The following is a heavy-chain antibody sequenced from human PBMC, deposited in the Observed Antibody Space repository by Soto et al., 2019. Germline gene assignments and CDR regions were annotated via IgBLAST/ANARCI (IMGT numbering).Heavy chain of an antibody. D-gene: IGHD3-22*01. CDR1: GGSISSYY. Sequence: SETLSLTCTVSGGSISSYYWSWIRQPPGKGLEWIGYIYYSGSTNYNPSLKSRVTISVDTSKNQFSLKLSSVTAADTAVYYFARDGLTYYYDSSGYLFDYWGQGTLVTVSS. CDR3: ARDGLTYYYDSSGYLFDY. CDR2: IYYSGST. J-gene: IGHJ4*02. V-gene: IGHV4-59*01.